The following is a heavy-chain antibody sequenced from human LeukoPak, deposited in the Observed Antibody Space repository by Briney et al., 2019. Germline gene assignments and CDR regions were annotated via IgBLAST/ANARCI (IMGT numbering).Heavy chain of an antibody. V-gene: IGHV4-59*11. Sequence: SETLSLTCTVSGGSISSHYWSWIRQPPGKGLEWIGYIYYSGSTNYNPSLKSRVTISVDTSKNQFSLKLSSVTAADTAVYYCARSHYGMTTPWGQGTLVTVSS. CDR3: ARSHYGMTTP. CDR1: GGSISSHY. J-gene: IGHJ5*02. D-gene: IGHD4-11*01. CDR2: IYYSGST.